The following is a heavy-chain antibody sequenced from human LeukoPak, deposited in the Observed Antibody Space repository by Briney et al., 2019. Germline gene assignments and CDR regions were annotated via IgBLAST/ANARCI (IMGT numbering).Heavy chain of an antibody. CDR3: ARDGPYGSGIYRGNYYYMDV. D-gene: IGHD3-10*01. V-gene: IGHV1-18*01. Sequence: ASVKVSCKASGYTFTSYGINWVRQAPGQGLEWMGWISAYNGNTNYAQNLQGRVSMTTDTSTSTAYMELRNLRSDDTAVYYCARDGPYGSGIYRGNYYYMDVWGKGTTVTISS. CDR2: ISAYNGNT. J-gene: IGHJ6*03. CDR1: GYTFTSYG.